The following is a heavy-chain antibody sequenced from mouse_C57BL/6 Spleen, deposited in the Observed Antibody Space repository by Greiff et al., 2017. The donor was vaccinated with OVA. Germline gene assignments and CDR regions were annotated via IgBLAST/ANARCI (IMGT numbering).Heavy chain of an antibody. CDR2: ISYSGST. D-gene: IGHD1-1*01. Sequence: EVKLLESGPGMVKPSQSLSLTCTVPGYSITSGYDWHWIRHFPGNTLEWMGYISYSGSTNYNPSLKNRISITHDTSKNHFFLKLKSVTTEDTATYYCARRLREYYAMDYWGQGTSVTVSS. V-gene: IGHV3-1*01. CDR1: GYSITSGYD. CDR3: ARRLREYYAMDY. J-gene: IGHJ4*01.